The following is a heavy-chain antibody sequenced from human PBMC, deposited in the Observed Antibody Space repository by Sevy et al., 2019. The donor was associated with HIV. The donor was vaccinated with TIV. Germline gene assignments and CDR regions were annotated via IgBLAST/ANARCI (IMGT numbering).Heavy chain of an antibody. CDR1: GFTFSDYY. J-gene: IGHJ6*02. Sequence: GGSLRLSCAASGFTFSDYYMSWIRQAPGKGLEWVSYISSSGSTIYYADSVKGRFTISRDNAKNSLYLQMNSLRAADTAVYYCALVPHPYSGYDYDSPLDYYYGMDVWGQGTTVPVSS. V-gene: IGHV3-11*01. CDR3: ALVPHPYSGYDYDSPLDYYYGMDV. CDR2: ISSSGSTI. D-gene: IGHD5-12*01.